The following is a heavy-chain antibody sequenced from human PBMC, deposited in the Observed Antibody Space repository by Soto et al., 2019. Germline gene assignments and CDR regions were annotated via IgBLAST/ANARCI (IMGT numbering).Heavy chain of an antibody. Sequence: GGSLRLSCAASGFSVSSKYMIWVRQAPGKGLEWVSVIYSGGYTYYADSVKGRFTISRDNSKNTVSLQMSSLRAEDTAVYYCARESEDLTSNFDYWGQGTLVTVSS. CDR2: IYSGGYT. J-gene: IGHJ4*02. CDR3: ARESEDLTSNFDY. CDR1: GFSVSSKY. V-gene: IGHV3-53*01.